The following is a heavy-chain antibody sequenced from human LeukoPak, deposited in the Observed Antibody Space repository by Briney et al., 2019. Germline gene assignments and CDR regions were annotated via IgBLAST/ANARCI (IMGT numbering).Heavy chain of an antibody. CDR2: LNPNSGNT. V-gene: IGHV1-8*03. CDR1: GYTFTTYD. J-gene: IGHJ6*03. CDR3: ARGRRTSQGYNYYMDV. D-gene: IGHD3/OR15-3a*01. Sequence: GSVKVSCKASGYTFTTYDINWVRQATGQGLEWVGWLNPNSGNTDYAQKFQGRVTISRDTSITTAYMELTSLRFDDTAVYYCARGRRTSQGYNYYMDVWGKGTTVTVSS.